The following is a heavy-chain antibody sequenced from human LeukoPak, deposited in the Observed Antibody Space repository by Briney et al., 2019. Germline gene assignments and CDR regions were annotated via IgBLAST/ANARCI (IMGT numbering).Heavy chain of an antibody. V-gene: IGHV3-21*01. CDR2: ISSSSSYI. J-gene: IGHJ4*02. D-gene: IGHD6-13*01. CDR1: GFTFSSYS. Sequence: GGSLRLSCAASGFTFSSYSMNWVRQAPGKGLELVSSISSSSSYIYYADSVKGRFTISRDNAKNSLYLQMNSLRAEDTAVYYCARVWQQQLETGDYWGQGTLVTVSS. CDR3: ARVWQQQLETGDY.